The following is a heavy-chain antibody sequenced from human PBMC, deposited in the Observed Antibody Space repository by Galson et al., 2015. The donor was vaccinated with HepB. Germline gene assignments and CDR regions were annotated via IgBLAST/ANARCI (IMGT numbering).Heavy chain of an antibody. V-gene: IGHV3-48*04. Sequence: SLRLSCAASGFTFSSYSMNWVRQAPGKGLEWVSYISSSSSTIYYADSVKGRFTISRDNAKNSLYLQMNSLRAEDTAVYYCAREGQWLQFGDAFDIWGQGTMVTVSS. J-gene: IGHJ3*02. CDR1: GFTFSSYS. CDR3: AREGQWLQFGDAFDI. D-gene: IGHD5-24*01. CDR2: ISSSSSTI.